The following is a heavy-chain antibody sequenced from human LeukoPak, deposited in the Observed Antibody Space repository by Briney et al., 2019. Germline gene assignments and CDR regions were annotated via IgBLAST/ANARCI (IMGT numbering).Heavy chain of an antibody. J-gene: IGHJ4*02. Sequence: GASVKVSCKASGYTFTSYYMHWVRQAPGQGLEWMGIINPSGDSTSYAQKLQGRVTMTRDTSTSTVYMELSSLRSEDTAVYYCARGGCSSGWTSNYYFDYWGQGTLVTVSS. V-gene: IGHV1-46*01. D-gene: IGHD6-19*01. CDR3: ARGGCSSGWTSNYYFDY. CDR1: GYTFTSYY. CDR2: INPSGDST.